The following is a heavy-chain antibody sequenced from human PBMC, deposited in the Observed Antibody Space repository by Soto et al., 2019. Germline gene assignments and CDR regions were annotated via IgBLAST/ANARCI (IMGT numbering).Heavy chain of an antibody. J-gene: IGHJ4*02. V-gene: IGHV3-48*02. CDR3: TRVSPAVAGRGHLDY. Sequence: EVQLVESGGGLVQPGGSLRLSCAASGFTFSTYSMNWVRQAPGKGLEWVSYISSSTRTIHYAESVKGRFTISIDSANNSLFLQMNSLRDVETAVYYCTRVSPAVAGRGHLDYWGQGTLVTVSS. CDR2: ISSSTRTI. CDR1: GFTFSTYS. D-gene: IGHD6-19*01.